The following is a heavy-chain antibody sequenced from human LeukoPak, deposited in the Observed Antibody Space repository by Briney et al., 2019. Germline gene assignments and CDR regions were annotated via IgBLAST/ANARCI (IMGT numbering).Heavy chain of an antibody. Sequence: GGSLRLSCAASGFIFTTYWMSWVRLAPGKGLEWVANINQDGSEKFYVDSVKGRFTISRDNGKNSLYVQVNSLRAEDTAVYYCVRGFDGYFGFDLWGQGTMVTVSS. D-gene: IGHD5-24*01. J-gene: IGHJ3*01. CDR1: GFIFTTYW. CDR3: VRGFDGYFGFDL. V-gene: IGHV3-7*05. CDR2: INQDGSEK.